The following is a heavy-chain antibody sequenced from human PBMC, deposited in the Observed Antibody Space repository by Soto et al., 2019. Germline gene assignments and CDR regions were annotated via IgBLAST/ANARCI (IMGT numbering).Heavy chain of an antibody. CDR1: GFTFSSYA. J-gene: IGHJ4*02. V-gene: IGHV3-23*01. CDR2: ISGSGGST. D-gene: IGHD2-2*01. Sequence: GGSLRLSCAASGFTFSSYAMSWVRPAPGKGLEWVSAISGSGGSTYYADSVKGRFTISRDNSKNTLYLQMNSLRAEDTAVYYCAKDLRVVLVPAAHTSKDYWGQGTLVTVSS. CDR3: AKDLRVVLVPAAHTSKDY.